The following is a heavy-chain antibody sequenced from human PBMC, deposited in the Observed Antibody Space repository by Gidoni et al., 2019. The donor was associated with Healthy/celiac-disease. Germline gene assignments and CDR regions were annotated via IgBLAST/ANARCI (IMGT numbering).Heavy chain of an antibody. CDR3: AKPKGDYDFWSGYYT. D-gene: IGHD3-3*01. Sequence: QLQLQESGPGLVKPSETLSLTCTVSGGSISSSSYYWGWIRQPPGKGLEWIGSIYYSGSTYYNPSLKSRVTISVDTSKNQFSLKLSSVTAADTAVYYCAKPKGDYDFWSGYYTWGQGTLVTVSS. CDR1: GGSISSSSYY. CDR2: IYYSGST. J-gene: IGHJ5*02. V-gene: IGHV4-39*01.